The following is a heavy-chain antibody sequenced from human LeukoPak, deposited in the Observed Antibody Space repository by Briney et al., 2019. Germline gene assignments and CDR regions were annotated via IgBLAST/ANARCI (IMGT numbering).Heavy chain of an antibody. V-gene: IGHV4-34*01. J-gene: IGHJ4*02. D-gene: IGHD7-27*01. CDR2: INHSGST. CDR3: ARGPPNWGYDY. Sequence: KPSETLSLTCAVYGGSFSGYYWSWIRQPPGKGLEWIGEINHSGSTNYNPSLKSRVTISVDTSKNQFSLKLSSVTAADTAVYYCARGPPNWGYDYWGPGTLVTVSS. CDR1: GGSFSGYY.